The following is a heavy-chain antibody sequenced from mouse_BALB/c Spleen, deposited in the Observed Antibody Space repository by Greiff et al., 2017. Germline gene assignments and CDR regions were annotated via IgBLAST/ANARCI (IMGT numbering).Heavy chain of an antibody. D-gene: IGHD2-14*01. J-gene: IGHJ3*01. CDR1: GFTFSSYT. Sequence: EVNVVESGGGLVKPGGSLKLSCAASGFTFSSYTMSWVRQTPEKRLEWVATISSGGSYTYYPDSVKGRFTISRDNAKNTLYLQMSSLKSEDTAMYYCTRDGRYDWFAYWGQGTLVTVSA. CDR3: TRDGRYDWFAY. V-gene: IGHV5-6-4*01. CDR2: ISSGGSYT.